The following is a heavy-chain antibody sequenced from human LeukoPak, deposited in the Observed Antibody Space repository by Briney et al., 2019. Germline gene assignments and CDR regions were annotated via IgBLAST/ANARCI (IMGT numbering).Heavy chain of an antibody. J-gene: IGHJ6*02. V-gene: IGHV3-23*01. CDR3: ARLKNPTGPYYGMDV. CDR1: GFTLSSYA. Sequence: GGSLRLSCAASGFTLSSYAVSWVRQAPGKGLEWVSAISVSGDATYYVDSVKGRFTISRDNSKNTVYLQLNSLRPEDTALYYCARLKNPTGPYYGMDVWGQGTTVTVSS. CDR2: ISVSGDAT. D-gene: IGHD1-14*01.